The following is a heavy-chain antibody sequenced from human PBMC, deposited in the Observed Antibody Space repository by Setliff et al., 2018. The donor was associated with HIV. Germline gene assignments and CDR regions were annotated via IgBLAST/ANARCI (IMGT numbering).Heavy chain of an antibody. Sequence: GGSLRLSCAASGFTFSNFWMHWVRQAPGKGLEWVASISPDGKRDHYVGFVKGRFTASRDNAKSSPYLQMNSLRAEDTAVYYCARVHLRSNAVYGVVSNQFDPWGQGSLVTVSS. CDR1: GFTFSNFW. D-gene: IGHD3-3*01. CDR2: ISPDGKRD. V-gene: IGHV3-7*03. CDR3: ARVHLRSNAVYGVVSNQFDP. J-gene: IGHJ5*02.